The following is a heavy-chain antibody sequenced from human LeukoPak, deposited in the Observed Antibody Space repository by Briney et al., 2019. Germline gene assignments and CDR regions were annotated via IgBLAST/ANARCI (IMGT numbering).Heavy chain of an antibody. Sequence: SETLSLTCAVSGGSISSGGYSWSWIRQPPGKGLEWIGYIYHSGSTYYNPSLKSRVTISVDTSKNQFSLKLSSVTAADTAVYYCARGPLYYDYVWGSSAFDYWGQGTLVTVSS. CDR3: ARGPLYYDYVWGSSAFDY. V-gene: IGHV4-30-2*01. CDR2: IYHSGST. CDR1: GGSISSGGYS. D-gene: IGHD3-16*01. J-gene: IGHJ4*02.